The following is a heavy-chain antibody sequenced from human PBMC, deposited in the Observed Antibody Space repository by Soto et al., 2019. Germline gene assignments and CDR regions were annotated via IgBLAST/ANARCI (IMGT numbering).Heavy chain of an antibody. CDR1: GFTFSSYA. D-gene: IGHD6-13*01. V-gene: IGHV3-23*01. CDR2: ISGSGGST. J-gene: IGHJ6*02. CDR3: AKGNRGIEAAGDYYGMDV. Sequence: PGGSLRLSCAASGFTFSSYAMSWVRQAPGKGLEWVSAISGSGGSTYYADSVKGRFTISRDNSKNTLYLQMNSLRAEDTAVYYCAKGNRGIEAAGDYYGMDVWGQGTTVTVYS.